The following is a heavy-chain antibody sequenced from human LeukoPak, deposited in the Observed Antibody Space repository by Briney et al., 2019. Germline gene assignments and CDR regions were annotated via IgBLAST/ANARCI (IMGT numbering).Heavy chain of an antibody. V-gene: IGHV1-8*02. J-gene: IGHJ6*03. CDR2: MNPNSGNT. Sequence: GASVKVSCKASGYTFTGYYMHWVRQATGQGLEWMGWMNPNSGNTGYAQKFQGRVTMTRNTSISTAYMELSSLRSEDTAVYYCARRIAAAGYYYYYYMDVWGKGTTVTISS. CDR1: GYTFTGYY. CDR3: ARRIAAAGYYYYYYMDV. D-gene: IGHD6-13*01.